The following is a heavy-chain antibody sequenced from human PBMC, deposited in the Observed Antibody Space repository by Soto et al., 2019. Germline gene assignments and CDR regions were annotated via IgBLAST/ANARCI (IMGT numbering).Heavy chain of an antibody. Sequence: KPSETLSLPCHLSAGSIRDQSYYWTWIRQTPGKGLEWVRSAYYSGTSYFNPALKGRVTISFDTSTNQCSLSLTSVAAADSAVYYCTRRYSWNAYYFEPWGQGTLVTVSS. V-gene: IGHV4-39*01. J-gene: IGHJ5*02. CDR2: AYYSGTS. D-gene: IGHD1-20*01. CDR1: AGSIRDQSYY. CDR3: TRRYSWNAYYFEP.